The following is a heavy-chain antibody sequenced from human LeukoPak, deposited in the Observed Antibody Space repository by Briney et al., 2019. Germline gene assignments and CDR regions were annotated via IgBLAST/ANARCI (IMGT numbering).Heavy chain of an antibody. CDR1: GFTFSGYG. D-gene: IGHD6-13*01. V-gene: IGHV3-30*02. Sequence: GGSLRLSCVASGFTFSGYGMHWVRQAPGKGLEWVSFIRYDGSNKDYADSVKGRFTITRDNSKNTLYLQMNSLRAEDTAVYYCARDLDSSTWYRGFDYWGQGTLITVSS. J-gene: IGHJ4*02. CDR2: IRYDGSNK. CDR3: ARDLDSSTWYRGFDY.